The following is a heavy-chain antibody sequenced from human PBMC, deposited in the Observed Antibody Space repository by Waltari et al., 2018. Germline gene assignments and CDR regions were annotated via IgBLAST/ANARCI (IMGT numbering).Heavy chain of an antibody. CDR3: ARLKPHLDAFDI. Sequence: QVQLVQSGAEVKKPGASVKVSCKASGYTFTGYYMHWVRQAPGQGLEWMGWINPNSGDTNYAQKFQGRVTMTRDTSISTAYMELSRLRSDDTAVYYCARLKPHLDAFDIWGQGTMVTVSS. V-gene: IGHV1-2*02. CDR2: INPNSGDT. CDR1: GYTFTGYY. J-gene: IGHJ3*02.